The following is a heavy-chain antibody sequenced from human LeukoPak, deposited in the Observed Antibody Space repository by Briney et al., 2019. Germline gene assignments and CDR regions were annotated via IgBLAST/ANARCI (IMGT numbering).Heavy chain of an antibody. CDR1: GFTVSRNY. Sequence: PGGSLRLSSAASGFTVSRNYMSWVRQAPGKGLEWVSVIYNDGNTYYADSVRGRFTISRDNSKNTVYLQMNSLRAEDTAVYYCARGDGYNFFDSWGQGTLVTVSS. D-gene: IGHD5-24*01. CDR2: IYNDGNT. CDR3: ARGDGYNFFDS. V-gene: IGHV3-66*01. J-gene: IGHJ4*02.